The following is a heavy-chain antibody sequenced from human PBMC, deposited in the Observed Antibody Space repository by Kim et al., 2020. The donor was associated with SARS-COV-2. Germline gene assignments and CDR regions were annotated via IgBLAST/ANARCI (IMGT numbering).Heavy chain of an antibody. CDR2: ISSSSSYI. V-gene: IGHV3-21*01. J-gene: IGHJ6*02. Sequence: GGSLRLSCAASGFTFSSYSMNWVRQAPGKGLEWVSSISSSSSYIYYADSVKGRFTISRDNAKNSLYLQMNSLRAEDTAVYYCARPPDSRVYYYYGMDVWGQGTTVTVSS. CDR1: GFTFSSYS. CDR3: ARPPDSRVYYYYGMDV. D-gene: IGHD2-15*01.